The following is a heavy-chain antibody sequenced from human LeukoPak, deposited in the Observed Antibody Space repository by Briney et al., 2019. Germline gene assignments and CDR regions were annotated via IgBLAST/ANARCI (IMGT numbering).Heavy chain of an antibody. CDR3: AKDFFASTAARPHY. J-gene: IGHJ4*02. V-gene: IGHV3-23*01. D-gene: IGHD6-6*01. CDR2: ISGSGGST. Sequence: GGALRLSCAAPGFTFISYAPRWGRPAPGEGVGGGSAISGSGGSTYYADSVKGRFTISRDNSKNTLYLQMNSLRAEDTAVYYCAKDFFASTAARPHYWGQGTLVTVSS. CDR1: GFTFISYA.